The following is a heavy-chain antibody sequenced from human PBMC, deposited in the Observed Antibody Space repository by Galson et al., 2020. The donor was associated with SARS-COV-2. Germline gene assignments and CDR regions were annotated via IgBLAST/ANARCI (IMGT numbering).Heavy chain of an antibody. J-gene: IGHJ1*01. D-gene: IGHD2-8*01. CDR2: MHYSGNS. V-gene: IGHV4-59*08. CDR3: ASLLYGTILQ. Sequence: ASETLSLTCSVSGGSISNYYWSWIRQPPGKGLEWIGYMHYSGNSNYNPSLKSRVTISVDTSKNQFSLRLSSVTAADTAVYYCASLLYGTILQWGQGTLVTVSS. CDR1: GGSISNYY.